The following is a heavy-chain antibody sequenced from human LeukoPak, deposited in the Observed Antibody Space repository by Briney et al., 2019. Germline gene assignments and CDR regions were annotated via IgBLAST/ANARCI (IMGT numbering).Heavy chain of an antibody. V-gene: IGHV1-2*06. CDR2: INPNSGGT. CDR1: GYTFTGYY. CDR3: AREVLSSGYSIDY. D-gene: IGHD3-22*01. Sequence: ASVKVSCKASGYTFTGYYMHWVRQAPGQGLEWMGRINPNSGGTNYAQKFQGRVTMTRDTSISTAYMELSRLRSDDTAVYYCAREVLSSGYSIDYWGQGTLVTVSS. J-gene: IGHJ4*02.